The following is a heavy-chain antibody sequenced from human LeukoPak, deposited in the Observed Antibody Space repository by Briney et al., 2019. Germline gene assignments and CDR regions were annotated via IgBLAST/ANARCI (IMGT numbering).Heavy chain of an antibody. D-gene: IGHD3-16*01. V-gene: IGHV3-73*01. CDR3: TRHEDPYDYVWGSSRRTNWFDP. CDR2: IRSKANSYAT. Sequence: PGGSLRLSCAASGFTFSSYGMHWVRQASGKGLEWVGRIRSKANSYATAYAASVKGRFTISRDDSKNTAYLQMNSLKTEDTAVYYCTRHEDPYDYVWGSSRRTNWFDPWGQGTLVTVSS. J-gene: IGHJ5*02. CDR1: GFTFSSYG.